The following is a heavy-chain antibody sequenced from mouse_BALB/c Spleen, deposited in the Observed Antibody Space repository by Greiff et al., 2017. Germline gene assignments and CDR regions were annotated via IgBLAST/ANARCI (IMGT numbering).Heavy chain of an antibody. CDR2: IYPGDGDT. J-gene: IGHJ2*01. Sequence: QVQLQQSGPELVKPGASVKISCKASGYAFSSSWMNWVKQRPGQGLEWIGRIYPGDGDTNYNGKFKGKATLTADKSSSTAYMQLSSLTSVDSAVYFCAREITTATYFDYWGQGTTLTVSS. CDR3: AREITTATYFDY. V-gene: IGHV1-82*01. D-gene: IGHD1-2*01. CDR1: GYAFSSSW.